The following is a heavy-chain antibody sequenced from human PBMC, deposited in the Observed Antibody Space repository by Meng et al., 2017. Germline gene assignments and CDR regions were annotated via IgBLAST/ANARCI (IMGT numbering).Heavy chain of an antibody. J-gene: IGHJ5*02. D-gene: IGHD6-19*01. CDR3: ARGERQWLVRSGNWFDP. V-gene: IGHV4-39*07. CDR1: GGSISSSSYY. CDR2: IYYSGST. Sequence: SETLSLTCTVSGGSISSSSYYWGWIRQPPGKGLEWIGSIYYSGSTYYNPSLKSRVTISVDTSKNQFSLKLSSVTAADTAVYYCARGERQWLVRSGNWFDPWGQGTLFTVSS.